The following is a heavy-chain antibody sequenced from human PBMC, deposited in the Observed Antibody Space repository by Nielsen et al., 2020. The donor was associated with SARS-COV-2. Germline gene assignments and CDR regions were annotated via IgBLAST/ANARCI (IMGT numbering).Heavy chain of an antibody. CDR1: GFTFSSYS. CDR2: ISSSSSYI. Sequence: GSLRLSCAASGFTFSSYSMNWVRQAPGKGLEWVSSISSSSSYIYYADSVKGRFTISRDNAKNSLYLQMNSLRAEDTAVYYCARDRDIVLMVYAPGSLGMDVWGQGTTVTVSS. V-gene: IGHV3-21*01. D-gene: IGHD2-8*01. CDR3: ARDRDIVLMVYAPGSLGMDV. J-gene: IGHJ6*02.